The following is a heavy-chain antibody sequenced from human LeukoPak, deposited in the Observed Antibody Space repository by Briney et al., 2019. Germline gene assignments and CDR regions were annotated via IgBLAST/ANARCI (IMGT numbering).Heavy chain of an antibody. J-gene: IGHJ6*03. D-gene: IGHD2-8*01. Sequence: SETLSLTCTVSGGSISSSSYYWGWIRQPPGKGLEWIGSIYYSGSTYYNPSLKSRVTISVDTSKNQFSLKLSSVTAADTAVYYCARVGKQVCTNGECYDFANYYYMDVWGKGTTVTVSS. CDR3: ARVGKQVCTNGECYDFANYYYMDV. CDR2: IYYSGST. CDR1: GGSISSSSYY. V-gene: IGHV4-39*01.